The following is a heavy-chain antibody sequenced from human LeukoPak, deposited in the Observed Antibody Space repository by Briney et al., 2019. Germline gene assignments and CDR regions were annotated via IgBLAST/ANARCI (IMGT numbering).Heavy chain of an antibody. CDR3: TRFGELFRRVTDY. CDR2: IRSKANSYAT. J-gene: IGHJ4*02. CDR1: GFTFSGSA. D-gene: IGHD3-10*01. V-gene: IGHV3-73*01. Sequence: GGSLRLSCAASGFTFSGSAMHWVRQASGKGLEWVGRIRSKANSYATAYAASVKGRFTISRDDSKNTAYLQMNSLKTEDTAVYYWTRFGELFRRVTDYWGQGTLVTVSS.